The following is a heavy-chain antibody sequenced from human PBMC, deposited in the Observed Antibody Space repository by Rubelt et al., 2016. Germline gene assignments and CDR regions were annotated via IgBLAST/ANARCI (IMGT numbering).Heavy chain of an antibody. CDR1: GGSISSYY. V-gene: IGHV4-59*08. CDR2: IYYSGST. Sequence: QVQLQESGPGLVKPSETLSLTCTVSGGSISSYYWSWIRQPPGKGLEWIGYIYYSGSTNYNPSLKSRVTISEDTPKNQFSRKRTSVTAADTAVYYCARQRQLITARRWFDPWGQGTLVTVSS. CDR3: ARQRQLITARRWFDP. J-gene: IGHJ5*02. D-gene: IGHD6-6*01.